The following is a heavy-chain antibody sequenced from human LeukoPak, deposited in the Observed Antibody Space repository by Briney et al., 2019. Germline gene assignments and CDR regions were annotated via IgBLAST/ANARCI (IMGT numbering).Heavy chain of an antibody. CDR2: IYPDDSDT. V-gene: IGHV5-51*01. CDR1: GYRFNAYW. D-gene: IGHD3-22*01. J-gene: IGHJ3*01. Sequence: GESLKISCKGSGYRFNAYWIAWVRQMPGKGLEWIGIIYPDDSDTRYSPSFQGQVTISADRSVRTAYLQWSSLKASDTAMYYCARPNITSYYDSRGYDAFDVWGQGTMVTVSS. CDR3: ARPNITSYYDSRGYDAFDV.